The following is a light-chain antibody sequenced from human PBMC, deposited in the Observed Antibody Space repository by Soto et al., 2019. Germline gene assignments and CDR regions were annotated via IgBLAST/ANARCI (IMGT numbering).Light chain of an antibody. V-gene: IGLV1-44*01. Sequence: QSVLTQPPSASGTPGQRVTISCSGCRSNVGGNPVNWYQHVPTTAPKLLIYTNTQRPSGVPDRFSGSKSGTSASLAISGLQSEDEADYYCASWDDSLNGPVFGTGTKVTVL. CDR3: ASWDDSLNGPV. J-gene: IGLJ1*01. CDR1: RSNVGGNP. CDR2: TNT.